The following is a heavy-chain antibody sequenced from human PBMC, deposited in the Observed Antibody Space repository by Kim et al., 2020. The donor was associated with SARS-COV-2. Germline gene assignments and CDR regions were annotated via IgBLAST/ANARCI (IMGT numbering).Heavy chain of an antibody. D-gene: IGHD6-13*01. CDR3: ASTSIAAAGTGSWYFDL. Sequence: ASVKVSCKASGYTFTGYYMHWVRQAPGQGLEWMGWINPNSGGTNYAQKFQGRVTMTRDTSISTAYMELSRLRSDDTAVYYCASTSIAAAGTGSWYFDLWGRGTLVTVSS. V-gene: IGHV1-2*02. CDR1: GYTFTGYY. J-gene: IGHJ2*01. CDR2: INPNSGGT.